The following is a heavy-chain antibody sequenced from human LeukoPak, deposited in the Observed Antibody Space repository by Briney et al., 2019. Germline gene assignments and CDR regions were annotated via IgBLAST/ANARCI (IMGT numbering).Heavy chain of an antibody. CDR1: GYTFTGYY. CDR3: ARSIAAAGNFGDY. CDR2: INPNSGGT. V-gene: IGHV1-2*06. D-gene: IGHD6-13*01. J-gene: IGHJ4*02. Sequence: ASVKVSCKASGYTFTGYYMHWVRQAPGQGLEWMGRINPNSGGTNYAQKFQGRVTMTRDTSISTAYMGLSRLRSDDTAVYYCARSIAAAGNFGDYWGQGTLVTVSS.